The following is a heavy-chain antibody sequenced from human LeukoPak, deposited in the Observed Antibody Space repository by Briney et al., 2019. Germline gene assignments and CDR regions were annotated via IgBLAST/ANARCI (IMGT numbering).Heavy chain of an antibody. CDR1: GGTFSSYA. V-gene: IGHV1-69*04. D-gene: IGHD3-10*01. CDR2: IIPILGIA. Sequence: SVKVSCKASGGTFSSYAISWVRQAPGQGLEWMGRIIPILGIANYAQKFQGRVTITADKSTSTAYMELSSLRSEDTAVYYCARVYYGSGRYYIEYNWFDPWGQGTLVTVSS. CDR3: ARVYYGSGRYYIEYNWFDP. J-gene: IGHJ5*02.